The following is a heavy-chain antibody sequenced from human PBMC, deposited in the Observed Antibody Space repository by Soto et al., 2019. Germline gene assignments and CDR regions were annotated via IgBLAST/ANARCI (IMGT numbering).Heavy chain of an antibody. Sequence: EVQLVESGGGLVQPGESLRLYCAASGFPFSSYWMHWVRQAPGKGLVWVSRINSDGSSTSYAGSVKGRFTISRDNAKNTLYLQMNSLRAEDTAVYYCVRTSLVVPAATREDYWGQGTLVTVSS. J-gene: IGHJ4*02. CDR3: VRTSLVVPAATREDY. CDR2: INSDGSST. D-gene: IGHD2-15*01. CDR1: GFPFSSYW. V-gene: IGHV3-74*01.